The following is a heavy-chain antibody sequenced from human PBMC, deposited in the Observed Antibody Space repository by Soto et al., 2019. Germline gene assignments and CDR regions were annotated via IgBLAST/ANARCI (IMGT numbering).Heavy chain of an antibody. CDR1: GGPISSGGYY. V-gene: IGHV4-31*01. CDR2: IIYSVTT. Sequence: QVQLQESGPGLVKPSQALSLTCTVSGGPISSGGYYWSWIRQHPGKGLEWVEHIIYSVTTYYNPSLKSLVIISVDTSKNQFSLNLYSVTAADTAVYYCARATVTYFDYWCQGMLVTVSA. D-gene: IGHD4-17*01. CDR3: ARATVTYFDY. J-gene: IGHJ4*02.